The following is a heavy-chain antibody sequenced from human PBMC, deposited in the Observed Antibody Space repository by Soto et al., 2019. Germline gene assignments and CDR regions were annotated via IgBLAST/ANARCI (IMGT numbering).Heavy chain of an antibody. V-gene: IGHV1-69*13. J-gene: IGHJ6*02. CDR3: ARDRVKSLSYYYYYGMDV. Sequence: SVKVSCKASGGTFSSYSISWVRQAPGQGLEWMGGIIPIFGTANYAQKFQGRVTITADESTSTAYMELSSLRSEDTAVYYCARDRVKSLSYYYYYGMDVWGQGTTVTVSS. CDR2: IIPIFGTA. D-gene: IGHD3-10*01. CDR1: GGTFSSYS.